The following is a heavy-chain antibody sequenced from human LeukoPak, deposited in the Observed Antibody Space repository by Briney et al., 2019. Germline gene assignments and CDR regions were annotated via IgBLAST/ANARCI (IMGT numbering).Heavy chain of an antibody. CDR2: IIPIFGTA. CDR1: GGTFSSYA. V-gene: IGHV1-69*05. D-gene: IGHD3-16*01. CDR3: ARDQRRYDYVWGSYFGFDY. Sequence: SVKVSCKASGGTFSSYAISWVRQAPGQGLEWMGKIIPIFGTANYAQKFQGRVTITTDESTSTAYMELSSLRSEDTAVYYCARDQRRYDYVWGSYFGFDYWGQGTLVTVSS. J-gene: IGHJ4*02.